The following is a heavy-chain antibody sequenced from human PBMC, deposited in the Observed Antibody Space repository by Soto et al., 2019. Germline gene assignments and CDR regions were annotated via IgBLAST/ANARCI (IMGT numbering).Heavy chain of an antibody. CDR2: INSAGTP. J-gene: IGHJ6*02. CDR3: AREKSTMIRGVRYGRDV. Sequence: EVQLVETGGGLIQPGGSLRLTCEAFGFTVSPNYMSWVRQAPGKGLEWVSVINSAGTPYYADSVKGRFTVSRDTSKNTLYLQMSSLRAEDTAVYFCAREKSTMIRGVRYGRDVWGQGTTVTVSS. D-gene: IGHD3-10*01. V-gene: IGHV3-53*02. CDR1: GFTVSPNY.